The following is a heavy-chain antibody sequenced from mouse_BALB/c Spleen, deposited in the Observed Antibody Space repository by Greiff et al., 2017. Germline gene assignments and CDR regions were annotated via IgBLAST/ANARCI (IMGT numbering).Heavy chain of an antibody. J-gene: IGHJ3*01. CDR1: GFTFSSFG. CDR2: ISSGSSTI. Sequence: EVQVVESGGGLVQPGGSRKLSCAASGFTFSSFGMHWVRQAPEKGLEWVAYISSGSSTIYYADTVKGRFTISRDNPKNTLFLQMTSLRSEDTAMYYCARSVEGFAYWGQGTLVTVSA. V-gene: IGHV5-17*02. CDR3: ARSVEGFAY.